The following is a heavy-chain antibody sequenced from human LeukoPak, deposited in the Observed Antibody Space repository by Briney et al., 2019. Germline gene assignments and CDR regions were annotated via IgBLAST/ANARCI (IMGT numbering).Heavy chain of an antibody. CDR2: IYYSGTT. V-gene: IGHV4-30-4*08. CDR3: ARVEMATPYAEYFQH. CDR1: GGSISSGDYY. D-gene: IGHD5-24*01. J-gene: IGHJ1*01. Sequence: NPSQTLSLTCTVSGGSISSGDYYWSWIRQPPGKGLEWIGYIYYSGTTYYNPSLKSRITISIDTSKNQFSLKLSSVTAADTAVYYCARVEMATPYAEYFQHWGQGTLVTVSS.